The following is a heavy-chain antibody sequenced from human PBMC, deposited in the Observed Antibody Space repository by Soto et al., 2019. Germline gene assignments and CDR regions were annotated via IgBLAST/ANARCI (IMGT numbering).Heavy chain of an antibody. Sequence: EVQLVESGGGLVKPGGSLRLSCAASGFTFSNAWMSWVRQAPGKGLEWVGRIKSKTDGGTTDYAAPVKGRFTISRGDSKNTLYLQMNSLKTEDTAVYYCTTVRDDILTPYYYYMEVWGKGTTVTVSS. D-gene: IGHD3-9*01. CDR1: GFTFSNAW. J-gene: IGHJ6*03. CDR3: TTVRDDILTPYYYYMEV. V-gene: IGHV3-15*01. CDR2: IKSKTDGGTT.